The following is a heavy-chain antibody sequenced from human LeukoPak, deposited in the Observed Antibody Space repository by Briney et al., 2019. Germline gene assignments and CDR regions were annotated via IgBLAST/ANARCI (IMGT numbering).Heavy chain of an antibody. V-gene: IGHV3-30*02. CDR3: AKGSIWFGELLPNYYYYYYMDV. D-gene: IGHD3-10*01. J-gene: IGHJ6*03. CDR1: GFTFSSYG. CDR2: IRYDGSNK. Sequence: PGGSLRLSCAASGFTFSSYGMHWVRQAPGKGLEWVAFIRYDGSNKYYADSVKGRFTISRDNSKNTLYLQMNSLRAEDTAVYYCAKGSIWFGELLPNYYYYYYMDVWGKGTTVTISS.